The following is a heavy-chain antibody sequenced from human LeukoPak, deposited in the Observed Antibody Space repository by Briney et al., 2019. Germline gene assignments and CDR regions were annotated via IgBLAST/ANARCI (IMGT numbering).Heavy chain of an antibody. CDR1: GYSFTSYW. Sequence: GESLRISCQGSGYSFTSYWISWVRQMPGKGLEWMGRIDPNESYTNYSPSFQGHGTISADKSISTAYLQWSSLKASDTAMYYCARLTSNSSSSTSWFDPWGQGTLVTVSS. CDR2: IDPNESYT. CDR3: ARLTSNSSSSTSWFDP. D-gene: IGHD6-6*01. V-gene: IGHV5-10-1*01. J-gene: IGHJ5*02.